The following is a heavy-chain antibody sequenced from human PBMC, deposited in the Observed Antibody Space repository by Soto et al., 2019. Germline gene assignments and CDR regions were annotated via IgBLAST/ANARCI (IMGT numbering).Heavy chain of an antibody. D-gene: IGHD2-21*01. J-gene: IGHJ4*02. CDR1: GFSLSTPGTC. CDR3: ARIPHYSDSYYMDY. V-gene: IGHV2-70*01. Sequence: SGPTLVNPTQTLTLTCTFSGFSLSTPGTCVAWIRQPPGKALEWLALINWDNNEYYSTSLKTRLTISRDTSKNQVVLTMTNVDPVDTATYYCARIPHYSDSYYMDYWGQGTLVTVSS. CDR2: INWDNNE.